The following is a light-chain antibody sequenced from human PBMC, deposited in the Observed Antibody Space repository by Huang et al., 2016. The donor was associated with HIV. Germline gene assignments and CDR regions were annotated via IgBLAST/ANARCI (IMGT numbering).Light chain of an antibody. CDR1: QSVSTD. CDR3: QQRATWLIT. V-gene: IGKV3-11*01. Sequence: EIVLTQYPATLSLSPGERATLSCRASQSVSTDLAWYQQKPGPAPRLLIYNASHRATGIPARFSGSGSGTDFTLTINSLEPEYFAVYYCQQRATWLITFGQGTRLEIK. J-gene: IGKJ5*01. CDR2: NAS.